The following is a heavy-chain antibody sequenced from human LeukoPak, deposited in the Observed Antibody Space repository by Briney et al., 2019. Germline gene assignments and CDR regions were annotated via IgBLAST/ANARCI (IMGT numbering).Heavy chain of an antibody. Sequence: GGSLRLSCAASGFTFSSYAMNWVRQAPGKGLEWVSFISGSGDTTYYADSVKGRFTISRDSSKNTLYLQMNSLRAEDTAVYYCAKSRGESRGASNYWGQETLVTVSS. D-gene: IGHD1-26*01. CDR2: ISGSGDTT. V-gene: IGHV3-23*01. J-gene: IGHJ4*02. CDR3: AKSRGESRGASNY. CDR1: GFTFSSYA.